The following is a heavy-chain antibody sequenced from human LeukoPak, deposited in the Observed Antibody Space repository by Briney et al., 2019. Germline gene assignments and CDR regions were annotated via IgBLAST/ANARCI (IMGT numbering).Heavy chain of an antibody. Sequence: ASVTVSFKASGYTFTIYGISWVRQAPGPGLERMGWISAYNGNTNYSQKLQGRVTMTTDTSTSTAYTELRSLRSDDTAVYYCARVGAMVRRFWFDPWGQGTLVTVSS. CDR1: GYTFTIYG. D-gene: IGHD5-18*01. V-gene: IGHV1-18*01. CDR3: ARVGAMVRRFWFDP. CDR2: ISAYNGNT. J-gene: IGHJ5*02.